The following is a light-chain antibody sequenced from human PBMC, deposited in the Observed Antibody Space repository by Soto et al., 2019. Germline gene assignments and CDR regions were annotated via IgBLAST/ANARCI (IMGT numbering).Light chain of an antibody. V-gene: IGKV1-5*01. CDR1: QSISHW. CDR3: QQYHTYRT. CDR2: DAS. Sequence: DIQMTQAPSTLSASIGDRVIITCRASQSISHWLAWYQQKPGKAPKLLISDASILESGVPSRFSGSTSGTEFTLTISSLQPDDFAPYYCQQYHTYRTFGQGTKVEIK. J-gene: IGKJ1*01.